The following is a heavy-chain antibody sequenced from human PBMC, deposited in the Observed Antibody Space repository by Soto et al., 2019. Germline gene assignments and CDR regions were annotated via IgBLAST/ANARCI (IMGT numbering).Heavy chain of an antibody. V-gene: IGHV1-2*02. Sequence: QVQLVQSGAEVKMPGASVKVSCKSSGYTFTGHYLHWVRQAPGQGLEWMGWINPNNGGTNYAQKFQDRVTMTRDTSISTAYMELSRLRSDDTAMYYCAKEVAAGGPFDYWGQGTLVTVSS. D-gene: IGHD2-15*01. CDR3: AKEVAAGGPFDY. CDR2: INPNNGGT. CDR1: GYTFTGHY. J-gene: IGHJ4*02.